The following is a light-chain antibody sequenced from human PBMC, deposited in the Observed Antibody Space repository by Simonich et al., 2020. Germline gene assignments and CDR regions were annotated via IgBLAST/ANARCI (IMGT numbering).Light chain of an antibody. CDR1: SSDVGCYNL. CDR3: CSYAGSSTLV. J-gene: IGLJ2*01. Sequence: QSALTQPASVSGSPGQSITISCTGTSSDVGCYNLVSWYQQHPGKAPKLMIYEGSKRPSGVSKRFSCSKAGNTASLTISGLQAEDEADYYCCSYAGSSTLVFGGGTKLTVL. CDR2: EGS. V-gene: IGLV2-23*01.